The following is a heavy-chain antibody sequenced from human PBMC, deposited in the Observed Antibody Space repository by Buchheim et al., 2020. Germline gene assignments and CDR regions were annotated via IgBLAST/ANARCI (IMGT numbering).Heavy chain of an antibody. CDR2: ISYDGSNK. Sequence: QVQLVESGGGVVRPGRSLRLSCAASGFTFSSYGMHWVRQAPGKGLEWVAVISYDGSNKYYADSVKGRFTISRDNSKNTLYLQMNSLRAEDTAVYYCAKTLSPNRPAYGPLDYWGQGTL. V-gene: IGHV3-30*18. D-gene: IGHD1-14*01. CDR3: AKTLSPNRPAYGPLDY. CDR1: GFTFSSYG. J-gene: IGHJ4*02.